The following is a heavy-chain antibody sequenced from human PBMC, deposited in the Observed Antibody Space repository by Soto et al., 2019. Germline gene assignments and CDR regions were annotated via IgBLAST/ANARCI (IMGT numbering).Heavy chain of an antibody. CDR3: AKTLPRGTVRPYYFDY. D-gene: IGHD4-17*01. Sequence: GGSLRLSCAASGFTFSSYAMSWVRQAPGKGLEWVSAISGSGGSTYYADSVKGRFTISRDNSKNTLYLQMNSLRAEDTAVYYCAKTLPRGTVRPYYFDYWGQGTLVTVSS. CDR2: ISGSGGST. CDR1: GFTFSSYA. V-gene: IGHV3-23*01. J-gene: IGHJ4*02.